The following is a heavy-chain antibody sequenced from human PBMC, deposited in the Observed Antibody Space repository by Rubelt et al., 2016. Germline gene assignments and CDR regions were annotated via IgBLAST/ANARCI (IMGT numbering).Heavy chain of an antibody. CDR1: GGSFSGSY. V-gene: IGHV4-34*01. CDR2: INHSGST. CDR3: ARGGRYYGSGSYQRHNWFDP. D-gene: IGHD3-10*01. Sequence: QVQLQQWGAGLLKPSETLSLTCAVYGGSFSGSYWSWIRQLPGKGLEWIGEINHSGSTNYNPSLKSRVTISVDTSKNQFSLKLSSVTAADTAVYYCARGGRYYGSGSYQRHNWFDPWGQGTLATVSS. J-gene: IGHJ5*02.